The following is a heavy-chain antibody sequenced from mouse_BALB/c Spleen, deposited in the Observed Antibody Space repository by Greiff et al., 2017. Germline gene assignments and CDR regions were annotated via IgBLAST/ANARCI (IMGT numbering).Heavy chain of an antibody. CDR2: INPSNGRT. CDR1: GYTFTSYW. J-gene: IGHJ1*01. Sequence: QVQLQQPGAELVKPGASVKLSCKASGYTFTSYWMHWVKQRPGQGLEWIGEINPSNGRTNYNEKFKSKATLTVDKSSSTAYMQLSSLTSEDSVVYYCARYLLLRTFDVWGAGTTVTVSS. V-gene: IGHV1S81*02. D-gene: IGHD1-1*01. CDR3: ARYLLLRTFDV.